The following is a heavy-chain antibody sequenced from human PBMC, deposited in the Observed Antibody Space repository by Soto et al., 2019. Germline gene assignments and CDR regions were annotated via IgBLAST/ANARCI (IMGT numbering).Heavy chain of an antibody. D-gene: IGHD2-15*01. Sequence: QLQLQESGPGLVKPSETLSLTCTVSGGSISRSSYYWGWIRQPPGKGLEWIGSIYYSGSTYYNPSLKRRVTISVDTSKNQFSLKLSSVTAADTAVYYCASHTPAISISDHWGQGTLVTVSS. CDR1: GGSISRSSYY. V-gene: IGHV4-39*01. J-gene: IGHJ4*02. CDR3: ASHTPAISISDH. CDR2: IYYSGST.